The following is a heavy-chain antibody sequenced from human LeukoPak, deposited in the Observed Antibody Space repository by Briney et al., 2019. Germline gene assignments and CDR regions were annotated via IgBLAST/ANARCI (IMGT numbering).Heavy chain of an antibody. CDR2: IIPIFGTA. D-gene: IGHD1-20*01. J-gene: IGHJ4*02. CDR3: ARAPPLTGTEFDY. Sequence: GASVKVSCKASGGTFSSYAISWVRQAPGQGLEWMGGIIPIFGTANYAQKLQGRVTMTTDTSTSTAYMELRSLRSDDTAVYYCARAPPLTGTEFDYWGQGTLVTVSS. CDR1: GGTFSSYA. V-gene: IGHV1-69*05.